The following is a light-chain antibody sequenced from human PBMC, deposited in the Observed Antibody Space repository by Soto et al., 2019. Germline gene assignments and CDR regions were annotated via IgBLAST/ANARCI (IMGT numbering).Light chain of an antibody. J-gene: IGKJ4*01. Sequence: EIVLTQSPGTLSLSPGERATLSCRASQTITNISLAWYQQGPGQAPRLLIYVASSRATGIPNRFSVSGSGTDFPLAITKLEPGDSAVYYWHQCGHSPLTFGGGTKVDIK. CDR1: QTITNIS. CDR3: HQCGHSPLT. V-gene: IGKV3-20*01. CDR2: VAS.